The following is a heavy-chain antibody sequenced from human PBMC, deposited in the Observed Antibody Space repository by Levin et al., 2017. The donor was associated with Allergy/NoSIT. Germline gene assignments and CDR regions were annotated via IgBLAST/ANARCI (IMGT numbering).Heavy chain of an antibody. Sequence: GGSLRLSCAASGFTFTSYAMAWVRQAPGKGLEWVASITGSAATTYYADSVKGRFTISKDNPKNALVLQMNSLTPEDTADYYCAKDRRFTVTADFDNWGHGTRVTVAS. CDR3: AKDRRFTVTADFDN. J-gene: IGHJ4*01. CDR1: GFTFTSYA. D-gene: IGHD4-17*01. CDR2: ITGSAATT. V-gene: IGHV3-23*01.